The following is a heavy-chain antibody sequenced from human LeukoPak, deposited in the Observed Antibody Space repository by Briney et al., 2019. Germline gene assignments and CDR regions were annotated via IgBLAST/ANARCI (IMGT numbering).Heavy chain of an antibody. CDR3: AREDFSDTTGFYNYALDV. D-gene: IGHD3-22*01. V-gene: IGHV1-69*08. J-gene: IGHJ6*02. CDR1: GGTFSRHT. CDR2: VIPILDKT. Sequence: SLKVSCRASGGTFSRHTISWVRQAPGQGLEWIGRVIPILDKTKYAQHFQGRVTITADKSTSTAYMELSSLRSDDTAVYYCAREDFSDTTGFYNYALDVWGQGTTVTVSS.